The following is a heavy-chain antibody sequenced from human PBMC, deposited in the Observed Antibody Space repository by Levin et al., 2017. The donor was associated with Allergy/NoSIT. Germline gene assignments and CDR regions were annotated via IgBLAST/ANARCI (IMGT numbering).Heavy chain of an antibody. CDR2: IYYSGST. J-gene: IGHJ3*02. Sequence: SQTLSLTCTVSGGSMSPSFWTWIRQSPVNGLEWIGNIYYSGSTNYNPSLKSRVTISVDTSKNQISLKLSSVTAADTAVYYCARSYYDPSGYYLAYAFDIWGQGTMVTVSS. D-gene: IGHD3-22*01. V-gene: IGHV4-59*01. CDR3: ARSYYDPSGYYLAYAFDI. CDR1: GGSMSPSF.